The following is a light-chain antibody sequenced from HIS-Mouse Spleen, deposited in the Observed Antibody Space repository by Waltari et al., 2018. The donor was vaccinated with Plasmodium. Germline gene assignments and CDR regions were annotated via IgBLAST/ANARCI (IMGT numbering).Light chain of an antibody. CDR2: KAS. CDR3: QQYNSYSWT. CDR1: QSINSW. J-gene: IGKJ1*01. Sequence: DIQMTQSPSTLSASVGDRVTITCRASQSINSWVACYHQKPGKAPKLLIYKASSLESGVPSRFSGSGSGTEFTLTISSLQPDDFATYYCQQYNSYSWTFGQGTKVEIK. V-gene: IGKV1-5*03.